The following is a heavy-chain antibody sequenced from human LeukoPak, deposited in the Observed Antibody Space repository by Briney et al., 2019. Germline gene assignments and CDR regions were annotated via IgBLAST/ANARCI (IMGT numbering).Heavy chain of an antibody. J-gene: IGHJ4*02. V-gene: IGHV4-59*12. CDR2: IYYSGST. Sequence: PSETLSLTCTVSGGSISSYYWSWIRQPPGKGLEWIGYIYYSGSTNYNPSLKSRVTISVDTSKNQFSLKLSSVTAADTAVYYCARDIEGYSYGFFDYWGQGTLVTVSS. CDR1: GGSISSYY. D-gene: IGHD5-18*01. CDR3: ARDIEGYSYGFFDY.